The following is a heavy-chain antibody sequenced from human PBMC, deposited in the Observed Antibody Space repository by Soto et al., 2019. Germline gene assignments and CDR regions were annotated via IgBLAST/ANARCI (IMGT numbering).Heavy chain of an antibody. CDR3: AKSITTYSSSWYSYYGMDV. Sequence: GGSLRLSCAASGFTFSSYGIHWVRQAPGKGLEWVAVISYDGSNKYYADSVKGRFTISRDNSKNTLYLQMNSLRAEDTAVYYCAKSITTYSSSWYSYYGMDVWGQGTTVTVSS. D-gene: IGHD6-13*01. J-gene: IGHJ6*02. CDR2: ISYDGSNK. CDR1: GFTFSSYG. V-gene: IGHV3-30*18.